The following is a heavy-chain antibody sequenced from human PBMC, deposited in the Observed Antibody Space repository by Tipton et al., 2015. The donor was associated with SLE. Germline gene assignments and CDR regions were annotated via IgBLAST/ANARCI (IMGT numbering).Heavy chain of an antibody. CDR2: INHSGST. CDR3: ARRGVDTAMAYYFDY. D-gene: IGHD5-18*01. V-gene: IGHV4-34*01. CDR1: GGSFSGYY. Sequence: TLSLTCAVYGGSFSGYYWSWIRQPPGKGLEWIGEINHSGSTNYNPSLKSRVTISVDTSKSQFSLKLSPVTAADTAVYYCARRGVDTAMAYYFDYRGQGTLVTVSS. J-gene: IGHJ4*02.